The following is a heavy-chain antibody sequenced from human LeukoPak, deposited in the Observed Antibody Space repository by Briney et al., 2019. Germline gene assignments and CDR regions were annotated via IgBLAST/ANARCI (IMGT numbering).Heavy chain of an antibody. Sequence: SSETLSLTCTVSGGSISSGGYYWSWIRQPPGKGLEWIGYIYHSGSTYYNPSLKSRVTISVDRSKNQFSLKLSSVTAADTAVYYCASGGSRLWSGYYDFDYWGQGTLVTVSS. V-gene: IGHV4-30-2*01. CDR2: IYHSGST. J-gene: IGHJ4*02. CDR1: GGSISSGGYY. D-gene: IGHD3-3*01. CDR3: ASGGSRLWSGYYDFDY.